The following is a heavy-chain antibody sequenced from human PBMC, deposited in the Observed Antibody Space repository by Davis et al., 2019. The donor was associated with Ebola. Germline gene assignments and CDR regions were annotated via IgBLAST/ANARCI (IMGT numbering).Heavy chain of an antibody. D-gene: IGHD3-9*01. Sequence: SETLSLTCTVSDGSVRSYYWNWIRQAPGKGLEWVAYIHYSGSTNYNPSLKSRVTISVDTSKNQFSLKLSSVTAADTAVYYCARAKYYDILTGLLYYYYGMDVWGQGTTVTVSS. CDR2: IHYSGST. CDR3: ARAKYYDILTGLLYYYYGMDV. V-gene: IGHV4-59*02. J-gene: IGHJ6*02. CDR1: DGSVRSYY.